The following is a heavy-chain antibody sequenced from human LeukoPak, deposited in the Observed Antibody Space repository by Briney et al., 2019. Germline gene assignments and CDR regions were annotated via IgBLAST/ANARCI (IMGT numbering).Heavy chain of an antibody. CDR3: ARVGSGWSFDY. J-gene: IGHJ4*02. Sequence: SETLSLTCTVSGGSISSHYWSWIRQPPGKGLEWIGFIHYSGSTNYNPSLKSRVTMSVDTSKNKFSLKVNSVTAADTAVYYCARVGSGWSFDYWGQGTLVTVSS. V-gene: IGHV4-59*11. CDR2: IHYSGST. D-gene: IGHD6-19*01. CDR1: GGSISSHY.